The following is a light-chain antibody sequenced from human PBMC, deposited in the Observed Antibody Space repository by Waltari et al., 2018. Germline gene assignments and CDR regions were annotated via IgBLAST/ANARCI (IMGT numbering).Light chain of an antibody. V-gene: IGLV1-40*01. J-gene: IGLJ2*01. Sequence: QSVLTQPPSVSGAPGQRVTISCTGSSPHIGAGYDVPWYPQLPGTAPKLLIYGNSNRPSGVPDRFSGSKSGTSASLAITGLQAEDEADYYCQSYDSSLSGSNVFGGGTKLTVL. CDR2: GNS. CDR1: SPHIGAGYD. CDR3: QSYDSSLSGSNV.